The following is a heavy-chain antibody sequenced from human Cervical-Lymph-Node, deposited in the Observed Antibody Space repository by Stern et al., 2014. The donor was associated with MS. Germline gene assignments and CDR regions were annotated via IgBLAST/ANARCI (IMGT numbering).Heavy chain of an antibody. CDR1: GDSVSGGY. D-gene: IGHD6-19*01. V-gene: IGHV4-59*02. CDR3: ARSGYLEYFDS. J-gene: IGHJ4*02. CDR2: IYYSGST. Sequence: QVQLQESGPGLVKPSETLSLSCSVSGDSVSGGYWSWIRQSPGKGLEWIAYIYYSGSTNYNPSFKSRVSISKDTSKNQVSLKMRSVTAADTAVYFCARSGYLEYFDSWGRGTLVTVSS.